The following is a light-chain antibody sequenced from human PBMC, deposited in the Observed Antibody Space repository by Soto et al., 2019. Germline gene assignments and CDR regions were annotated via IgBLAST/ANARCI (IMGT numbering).Light chain of an antibody. Sequence: DIQMTQSPSSLSASVGDRVTITCRASQNIGIYLNWYQQKPGKVPKLLISVVVSSQGGVPSRFSGSGSGPDFTLTISSLQPEDVATYYCQQSHTIPWTFGQGTKVEIQ. CDR1: QNIGIY. CDR2: VVV. CDR3: QQSHTIPWT. V-gene: IGKV1-39*01. J-gene: IGKJ1*01.